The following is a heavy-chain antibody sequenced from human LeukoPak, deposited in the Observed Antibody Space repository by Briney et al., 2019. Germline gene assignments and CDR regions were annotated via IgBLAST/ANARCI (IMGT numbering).Heavy chain of an antibody. CDR1: GYSFSNYW. CDR2: VNCGNSET. V-gene: IGHV5-51*01. CDR3: ARQKPFSDSSGYYGF. D-gene: IGHD3-22*01. J-gene: IGHJ4*02. Sequence: PGESLKISCEGYGYSFSNYWIGWVRQMPGKGLEWVGIVNCGNSETRYSPSFQGRVTISADKSISTAYLQWTSLKASDTAMYFCARQKPFSDSSGYYGFWGRGTLVTVSS.